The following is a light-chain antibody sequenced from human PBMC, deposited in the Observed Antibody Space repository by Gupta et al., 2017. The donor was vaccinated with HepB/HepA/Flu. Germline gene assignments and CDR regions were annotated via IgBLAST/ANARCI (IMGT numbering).Light chain of an antibody. CDR3: ATWDDSLNAVV. Sequence: QSVQTPPPSASGIPGQWLTITCSGNNSNIGTNTVNWYQHLPGTAPKLLIYSNNQRPSGVSDRFSGSKSGTSASLAISGLQSEDEGDHYCATWDDSLNAVVFGGGTKLTVL. V-gene: IGLV1-44*01. CDR1: NSNIGTNT. J-gene: IGLJ2*01. CDR2: SNN.